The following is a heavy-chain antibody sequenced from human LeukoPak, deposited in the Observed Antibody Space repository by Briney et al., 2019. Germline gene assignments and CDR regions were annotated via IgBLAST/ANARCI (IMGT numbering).Heavy chain of an antibody. V-gene: IGHV3-53*01. CDR2: IYSGGST. D-gene: IGHD4-23*01. CDR1: GFTVSSNY. J-gene: IGHJ4*02. CDR3: ARLDTVTLVRDDY. Sequence: GGSLRLSCAASGFTVSSNYMSWVRQAPGKGLEWVSVIYSGGSTYYADSVKGRFTISRDNSKNTLYLQMNSLRAEDTAVYYCARLDTVTLVRDDYWGQGTLVTVSS.